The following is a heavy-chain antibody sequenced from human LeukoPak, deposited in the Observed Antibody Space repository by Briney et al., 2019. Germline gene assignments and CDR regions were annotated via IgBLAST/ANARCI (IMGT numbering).Heavy chain of an antibody. V-gene: IGHV3-21*04. J-gene: IGHJ4*02. CDR1: GFTFSSYS. CDR3: AKVLATGGYSYGFDY. D-gene: IGHD5-18*01. CDR2: ISSSSSYI. Sequence: PGGSLRLSCAASGFTFSSYSMNWVRQAPGKGLEWVSSISSSSSYIYYADSVKGRFTISRDNSKNTLYLQMNSLRAEDTAVYYCAKVLATGGYSYGFDYWGQGTLVTVSS.